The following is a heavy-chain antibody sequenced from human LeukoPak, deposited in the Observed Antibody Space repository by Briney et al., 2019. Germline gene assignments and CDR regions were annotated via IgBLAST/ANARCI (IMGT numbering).Heavy chain of an antibody. J-gene: IGHJ4*02. CDR3: AKAYYDSGIS. CDR1: GLTFNSYP. V-gene: IGHV3-23*01. D-gene: IGHD3-10*01. CDR2: ISGSGGST. Sequence: GVYLRLSCAASGLTFNSYPMSWHPQAPGKGLEWVTSISGSGGSTHCADSVKGRFTISRGNSKNTLYVHMNSLRCQDAVVYYCAKAYYDSGISWGQGSLVTHSS.